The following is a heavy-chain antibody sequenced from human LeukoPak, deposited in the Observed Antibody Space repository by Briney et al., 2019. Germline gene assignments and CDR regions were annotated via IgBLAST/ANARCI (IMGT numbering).Heavy chain of an antibody. V-gene: IGHV3-66*01. Sequence: GGSLRLSCAASGFTISSNYMGWARQAPGKGLEWVSVIYSGGSTYYADSVKGRFTISRDNSKNTLYLQMNSLRAEDTAVYYCARDRGSGSSFDYWGQGTLVTVSS. CDR3: ARDRGSGSSFDY. CDR1: GFTISSNY. D-gene: IGHD3-10*01. J-gene: IGHJ4*02. CDR2: IYSGGST.